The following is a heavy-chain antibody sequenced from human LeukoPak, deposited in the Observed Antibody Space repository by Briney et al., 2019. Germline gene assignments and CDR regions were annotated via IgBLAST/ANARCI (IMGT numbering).Heavy chain of an antibody. CDR3: ARQPRYCSSTSCYMDY. V-gene: IGHV4-39*01. CDR2: IYYSGST. J-gene: IGHJ4*02. D-gene: IGHD2-2*02. Sequence: SETLSLTCTVSGGSISSSSYYWGWIRQPPGKGLEWNGSIYYSGSTYYNPSLKSRVTISVDTSKNQFSLKLSSVTAADTAVYYCARQPRYCSSTSCYMDYWGQGTLVTVSS. CDR1: GGSISSSSYY.